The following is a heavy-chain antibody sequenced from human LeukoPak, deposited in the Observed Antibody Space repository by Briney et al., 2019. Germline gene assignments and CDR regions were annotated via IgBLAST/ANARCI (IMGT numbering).Heavy chain of an antibody. CDR2: ISPDGSRT. CDR3: ARVALGSYNWFDP. D-gene: IGHD3-10*01. Sequence: RPGGSLRLSCAASGFTFSRYWMHWVRQAPGKGLVWVSRISPDGSRTTYADSVKGRFTISRDNAKNTVSLQMNSLRAEDTAVYYCARVALGSYNWFDPWGQGTLVTVSS. J-gene: IGHJ5*02. CDR1: GFTFSRYW. V-gene: IGHV3-74*01.